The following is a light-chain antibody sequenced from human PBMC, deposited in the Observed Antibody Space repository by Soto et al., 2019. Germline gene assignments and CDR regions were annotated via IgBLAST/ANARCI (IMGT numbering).Light chain of an antibody. CDR3: CSSAPESTYV. J-gene: IGLJ1*01. V-gene: IGLV2-23*01. Sequence: QSVLSQPASVSGSPGQSITISCTVTSSDVGAYNSVSWYQQHPHKAPQVIIYKGTQRPSGVSNRFSGSTSGNAASLTISGLQADDEADYFCCSSAPESTYVFGSGTKV. CDR1: SSDVGAYNS. CDR2: KGT.